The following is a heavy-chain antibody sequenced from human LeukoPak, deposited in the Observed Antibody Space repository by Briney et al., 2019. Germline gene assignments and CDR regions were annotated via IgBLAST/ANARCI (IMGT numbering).Heavy chain of an antibody. CDR2: ISSSSSYI. D-gene: IGHD4-17*01. CDR3: ARVLDYGDLEPHLDY. CDR1: GFTFSSYG. V-gene: IGHV3-21*01. Sequence: GGSLRLSCAASGFTFSSYGMNWVRQAPGKGLEWVSSISSSSSYIYYADSVKGRFTISRDNAKNSLYLQMNSLRAEDTAVYYCARVLDYGDLEPHLDYWGQGTLVTVSS. J-gene: IGHJ4*02.